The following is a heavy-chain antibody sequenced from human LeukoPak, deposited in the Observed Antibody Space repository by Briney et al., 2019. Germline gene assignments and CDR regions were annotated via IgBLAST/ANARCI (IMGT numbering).Heavy chain of an antibody. CDR3: AKDGGLWVSAHWGDS. CDR2: ITTGDGNT. V-gene: IGHV3-23*01. Sequence: QPGGSLRLSCTASGFTFSSYTMTWVRQAPGKGLKWVSTITTGDGNTYADSVKGRFTVSRDDSKNTLYLQMNSLRAEDTAVYYCAKDGGLWVSAHWGDSWGRGTLVTVSS. D-gene: IGHD7-27*01. CDR1: GFTFSSYT. J-gene: IGHJ4*02.